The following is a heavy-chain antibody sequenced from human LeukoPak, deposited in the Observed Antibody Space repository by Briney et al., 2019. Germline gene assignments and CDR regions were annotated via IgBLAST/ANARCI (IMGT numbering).Heavy chain of an antibody. CDR1: GYTFTSYG. J-gene: IGHJ5*02. V-gene: IGHV1-18*01. D-gene: IGHD3-10*01. Sequence: ASVKVSCKASGYTFTSYGISWVRQAPGQGLEWMGWISAYNGNTNYAQKLQGRVTMTTDTSTSTAYMELRSLRSDDTAVYYCARDYGSGSYYPSPWFDPWGQGTLVTVSS. CDR2: ISAYNGNT. CDR3: ARDYGSGSYYPSPWFDP.